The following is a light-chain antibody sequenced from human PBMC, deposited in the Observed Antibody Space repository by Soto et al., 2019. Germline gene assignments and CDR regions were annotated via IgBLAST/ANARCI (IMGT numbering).Light chain of an antibody. CDR3: GTWDDSLDGFCV. J-gene: IGLJ1*01. V-gene: IGLV1-44*01. CDR2: SNS. CDR1: SSNIGSNA. Sequence: QPVLTQPPSASGTPGQRVTISCSGSSSNIGSNAVNWYQHLPGTAPKLLIYSNSLRPSGVPDRFSGSKSGTSASLAISGLQSDDEGDYYCGTWDDSLDGFCVFGTGTKLTVL.